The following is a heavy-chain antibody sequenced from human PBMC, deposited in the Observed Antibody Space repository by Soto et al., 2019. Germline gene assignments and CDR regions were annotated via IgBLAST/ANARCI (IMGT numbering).Heavy chain of an antibody. J-gene: IGHJ4*02. Sequence: SETLSLTCTVSGGSISSYYWSWIRQPPGKGLEWIGYIYYSGSTNYNPSLKSRVTISVDTSKNQFSLKLSSVTAADTAVYYCARGRPRLEFDYWGQGTLVTVSS. CDR3: ARGRPRLEFDY. CDR2: IYYSGST. D-gene: IGHD1-1*01. V-gene: IGHV4-59*01. CDR1: GGSISSYY.